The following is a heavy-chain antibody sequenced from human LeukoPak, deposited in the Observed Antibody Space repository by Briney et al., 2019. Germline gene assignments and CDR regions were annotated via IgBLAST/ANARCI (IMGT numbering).Heavy chain of an antibody. CDR3: AFGYYSNWYGVDY. J-gene: IGHJ4*02. CDR2: FDPEDGEK. V-gene: IGHV1-24*01. D-gene: IGHD6-13*01. Sequence: ASVNVSCKVSGHTLTEISMHWVRQAPGKGLEWMGGFDPEDGEKIYARKFQGRVTMTEDTSTDTAYMEVSSLRSEDTAVYYCAFGYYSNWYGVDYWGQGTLVTVSS. CDR1: GHTLTEIS.